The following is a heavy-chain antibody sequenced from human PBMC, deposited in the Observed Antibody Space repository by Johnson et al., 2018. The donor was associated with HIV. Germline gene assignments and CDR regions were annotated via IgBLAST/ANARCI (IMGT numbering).Heavy chain of an antibody. CDR2: IKDDGSEK. Sequence: EVQLVESGGGLVQPGGSLRLSCAASGFTFSSFWMTWVRQAPGKGLEWVANIKDDGSEKSYVDSVKGRFTISRDNAKNSLYLQMSSLRAEDTAIYYCARPNRPQYRSTFDICGQGTMVTVSS. J-gene: IGHJ3*02. CDR1: GFTFSSFW. V-gene: IGHV3-7*05. D-gene: IGHD6-13*01. CDR3: ARPNRPQYRSTFDI.